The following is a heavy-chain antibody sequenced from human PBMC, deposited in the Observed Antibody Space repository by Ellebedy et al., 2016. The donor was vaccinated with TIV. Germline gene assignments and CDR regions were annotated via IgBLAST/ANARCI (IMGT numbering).Heavy chain of an antibody. D-gene: IGHD4-23*01. J-gene: IGHJ4*02. V-gene: IGHV4-61*03. CDR3: ARDSGTVVPL. Sequence: MPSETLSLTCTVSGGSVSSGSYYWSWIRHSPGKGLEWIGYIYYNGRTSYNPSLKSRVTISLATSKDHFSLKLTSVTAADTALYYCARDSGTVVPLWGQGTPVTVSA. CDR2: IYYNGRT. CDR1: GGSVSSGSYY.